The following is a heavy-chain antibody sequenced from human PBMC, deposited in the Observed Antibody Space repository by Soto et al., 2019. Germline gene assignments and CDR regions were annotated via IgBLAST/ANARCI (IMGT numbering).Heavy chain of an antibody. CDR2: INSVSGGA. CDR3: ARGGSYYAH. CDR1: GDTHTIYF. J-gene: IGHJ4*02. D-gene: IGHD1-26*01. Sequence: QVQLVLSGAEVKQPGASVRVSCKASGDTHTIYFIHWLRQAPGQGLEWMGWINSVSGGANYAPRFQGRVAMTRDRSSATAFMELSRLRSDDTAVYYCARGGSYYAHWGQGTLVTVSS. V-gene: IGHV1-2*02.